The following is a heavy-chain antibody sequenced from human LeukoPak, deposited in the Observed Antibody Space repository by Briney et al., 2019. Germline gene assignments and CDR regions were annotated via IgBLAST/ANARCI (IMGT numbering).Heavy chain of an antibody. D-gene: IGHD1-26*01. J-gene: IGHJ4*02. Sequence: PGGSLRLSCAASGFTFSSYAMHWVRQAPGKGLEGVAVISYDGSNKYYADSVKGRFTISRDNSKNTLYLQMNSLRAEDTAVYYCARDSRYSGSYRAPPTYWGQGTLVTVSS. V-gene: IGHV3-30-3*01. CDR1: GFTFSSYA. CDR2: ISYDGSNK. CDR3: ARDSRYSGSYRAPPTY.